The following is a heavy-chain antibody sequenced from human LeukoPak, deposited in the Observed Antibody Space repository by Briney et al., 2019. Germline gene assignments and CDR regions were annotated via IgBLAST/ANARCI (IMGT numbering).Heavy chain of an antibody. D-gene: IGHD5-12*01. CDR3: AKDRYGGVGGYDFSY. J-gene: IGHJ4*02. Sequence: PGRSLRLSCAASGFTFSRYGMHWVRQAPGKGLEWVAVISYDGSNKYYADSVKGRFTISRDNSKNTLYLQMNSLRAEDTAVYYCAKDRYGGVGGYDFSYWGQGTLVTVSS. CDR1: GFTFSRYG. CDR2: ISYDGSNK. V-gene: IGHV3-30*18.